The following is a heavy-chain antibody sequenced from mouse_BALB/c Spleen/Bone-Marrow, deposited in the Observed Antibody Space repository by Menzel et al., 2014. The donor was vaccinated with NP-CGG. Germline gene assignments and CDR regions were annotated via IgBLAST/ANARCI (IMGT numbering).Heavy chain of an antibody. Sequence: VQLKQSGAELVKPGASVKLSCTASGFNIXDTYMHWVKQRPEQGLEWIGRIDPANGNTKYDPNFQGKATITADTSSNTAYLQLSSLTSEDTAVYYCARWEYYAMDYWGQGTSVTVSS. CDR1: GFNIXDTY. V-gene: IGHV14-3*02. CDR3: ARWEYYAMDY. CDR2: IDPANGNT. D-gene: IGHD4-1*01. J-gene: IGHJ4*01.